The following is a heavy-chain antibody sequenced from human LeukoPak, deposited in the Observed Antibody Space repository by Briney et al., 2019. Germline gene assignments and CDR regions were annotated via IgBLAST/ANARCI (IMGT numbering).Heavy chain of an antibody. V-gene: IGHV4-34*01. J-gene: IGHJ4*02. CDR1: GGSFSAYS. Sequence: PSETLSLTCGVHGGSFSAYSWSWIRQSPGKGLEWIGEINPSGTTNYNPSLKSRVTISIEKTKNQFSLKLTSVTAADTAVYYCVRLQAGYSYGSDYWGQGTLVTVSS. CDR3: VRLQAGYSYGSDY. D-gene: IGHD5-18*01. CDR2: INPSGTT.